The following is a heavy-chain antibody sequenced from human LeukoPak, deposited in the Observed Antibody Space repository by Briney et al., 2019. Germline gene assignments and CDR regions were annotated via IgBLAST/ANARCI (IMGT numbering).Heavy chain of an antibody. V-gene: IGHV4-59*12. Sequence: SETLSLTCTVSGGSIPSYYWTWIRQPPGKGLEWIGYIYNSGNTNYNPSLKSRVTISIDTSKNQFSLKLSSVTAADTAVYYCAREVRSSSGEADYWGQGTLVTVSS. CDR1: GGSIPSYY. CDR2: IYNSGNT. J-gene: IGHJ4*02. D-gene: IGHD6-19*01. CDR3: AREVRSSSGEADY.